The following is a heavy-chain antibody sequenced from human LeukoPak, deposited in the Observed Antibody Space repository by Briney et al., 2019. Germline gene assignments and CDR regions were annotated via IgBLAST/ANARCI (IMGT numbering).Heavy chain of an antibody. CDR2: IIPIFGTA. D-gene: IGHD3-22*01. J-gene: IGHJ4*02. CDR1: GGTFSSYT. Sequence: ASVKVSCKASGGTFSSYTISWVRQAPGQGLEWMGVIIPIFGTANYAQKFQGRVTITADESTSTAYMELSSLRSEDTAVYHCAREWGHDSSGYYYAYWGQGTLVTVSS. CDR3: AREWGHDSSGYYYAY. V-gene: IGHV1-69*13.